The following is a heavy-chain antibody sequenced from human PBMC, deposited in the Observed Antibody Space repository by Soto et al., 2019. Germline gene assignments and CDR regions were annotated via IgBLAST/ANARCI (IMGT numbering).Heavy chain of an antibody. CDR3: ARSARYMDV. J-gene: IGHJ6*03. CDR2: ISGSSSII. V-gene: IGHV3-48*01. CDR1: GFTFSSYS. Sequence: EVQLVESGGGLVQPGGSLRLSCAASGFTFSSYSMNWVRQAPGKGLEWVSYISGSSSIIYYADSVKGRFTISRDHAKNSLYTEMNSLGAEDTAVFYCARSARYMDVWGKGTTVTVSS.